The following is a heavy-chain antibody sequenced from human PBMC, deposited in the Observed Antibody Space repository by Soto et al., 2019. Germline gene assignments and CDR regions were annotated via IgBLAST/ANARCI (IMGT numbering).Heavy chain of an antibody. CDR2: IVVGSGNT. V-gene: IGHV1-58*01. D-gene: IGHD3-16*01. J-gene: IGHJ4*02. Sequence: QMQLVQSGPEVKKPGTSVKVSCRTSGFTFTTSAVQWVRQARGQRLEWIGWIVVGSGNTNYAQKFQEGVTLTGDMSTRTAYMELSGLRSEDTAVYYCVADGNAFGVKGVCHRAHWGQGTLVTVSS. CDR3: VADGNAFGVKGVCHRAH. CDR1: GFTFTTSA.